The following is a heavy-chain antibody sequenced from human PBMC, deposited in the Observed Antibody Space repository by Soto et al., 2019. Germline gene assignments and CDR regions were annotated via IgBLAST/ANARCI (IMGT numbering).Heavy chain of an antibody. Sequence: ASVKVSCKASGGTFSSYTISWVRQAPGQGLEWMGRIIPILGIANYAQKFQGRVTITADKSTSTAYMELSSLRSEDTAVYYCASTKRKGYCSGGSCYPHLDYWGQGTLVTVSS. D-gene: IGHD2-15*01. CDR1: GGTFSSYT. V-gene: IGHV1-69*02. J-gene: IGHJ4*02. CDR2: IIPILGIA. CDR3: ASTKRKGYCSGGSCYPHLDY.